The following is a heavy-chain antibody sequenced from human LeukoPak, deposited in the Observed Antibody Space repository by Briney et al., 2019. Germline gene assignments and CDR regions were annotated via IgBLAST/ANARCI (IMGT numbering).Heavy chain of an antibody. V-gene: IGHV4-61*02. D-gene: IGHD1-26*01. CDR2: IYTSGST. J-gene: IGHJ4*02. CDR1: GGSISSGGYY. Sequence: PSETLSLTCTVSGGSISSGGYYWSWIRQPAGKGLEWIGRIYTSGSTNYNPSLKSRVTISVDTSKNQFSLKLSSVTAADTAVYYCARDTSDYSGSYFDYWGQGTLVTVSS. CDR3: ARDTSDYSGSYFDY.